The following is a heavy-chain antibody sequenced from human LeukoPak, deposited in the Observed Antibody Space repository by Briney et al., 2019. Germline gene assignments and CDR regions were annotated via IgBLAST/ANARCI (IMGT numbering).Heavy chain of an antibody. D-gene: IGHD5-12*01. CDR1: GFTLSSYV. Sequence: GGSLRLSCAASGFTLSSYVMSWVRQAPGKGLEWVSSIRGSGGGTYYADSVKGRFTISRDNSKNTLYLQMNSLRAEDTALYYCAKDYSGYECGDYWGQGTLVTVSS. V-gene: IGHV3-23*01. J-gene: IGHJ4*02. CDR3: AKDYSGYECGDY. CDR2: IRGSGGGT.